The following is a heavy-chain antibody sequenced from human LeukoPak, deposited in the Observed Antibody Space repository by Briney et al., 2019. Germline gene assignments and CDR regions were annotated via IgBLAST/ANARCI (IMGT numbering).Heavy chain of an antibody. D-gene: IGHD6-6*01. CDR3: ARDEGGQQFVPFDY. V-gene: IGHV1-2*02. CDR2: INPNSGGT. CDR1: GYTFTGYY. Sequence: ASVKVSCKASGYTFTGYYMHWVRQAPGQGLEWMGWINPNSGGTNYAQKFQGRVTMTRDTSISTAYMELSRLRSDDTAVYYCARDEGGQQFVPFDYWGQGTLVTVSS. J-gene: IGHJ4*02.